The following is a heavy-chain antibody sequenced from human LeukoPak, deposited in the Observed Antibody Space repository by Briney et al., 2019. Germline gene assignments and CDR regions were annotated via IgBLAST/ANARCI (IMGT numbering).Heavy chain of an antibody. CDR3: ARSRIAAAGTPYYYGMDV. V-gene: IGHV1-69*13. D-gene: IGHD6-13*01. CDR2: IIPIFGTA. Sequence: SVKVSCKASGGTFSSYAISWVRQAPGQELEWMGGIIPIFGTANYAQKFQGRVTITADESTSTAYMELSSLRSEDTAVYYCARSRIAAAGTPYYYGMDVWGKGTTVTVSS. CDR1: GGTFSSYA. J-gene: IGHJ6*04.